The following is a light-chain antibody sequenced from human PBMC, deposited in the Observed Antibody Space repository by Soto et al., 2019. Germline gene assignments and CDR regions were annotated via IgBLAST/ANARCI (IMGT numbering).Light chain of an antibody. V-gene: IGLV6-57*01. CDR1: SGSIASNY. CDR3: QSYDATHQV. Sequence: NFMLTQPHSVSVSPGKTVIISCTRSSGSIASNYVQWYQQRPGSSPTTVIYEDNQRPSGVPDRFSGSIASSSNSASLTISGLETEDEADYFCQSYDATHQVFGGGTKLTVL. J-gene: IGLJ3*02. CDR2: EDN.